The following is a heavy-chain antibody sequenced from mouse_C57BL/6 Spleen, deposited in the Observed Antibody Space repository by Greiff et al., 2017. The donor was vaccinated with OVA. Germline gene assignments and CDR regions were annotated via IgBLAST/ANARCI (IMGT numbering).Heavy chain of an antibody. CDR2: INPNNGGT. Sequence: VQLQQSGPELVKPGASVKISCKASGYTFTDYYMNWVKQSHGKSLEWIGDINPNNGGTSYNQKFKGKATLTVDKSSSTAYMELRSRTSEASSVYYGAKKGGRGVCHRGQGTTLTVSS. J-gene: IGHJ2*01. CDR3: AKKGGRGVCH. V-gene: IGHV1-26*01. D-gene: IGHD6-1*01. CDR1: GYTFTDYY.